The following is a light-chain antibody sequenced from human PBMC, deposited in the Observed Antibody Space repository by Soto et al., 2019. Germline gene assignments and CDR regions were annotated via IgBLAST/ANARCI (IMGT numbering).Light chain of an antibody. CDR1: QSISSY. V-gene: IGKV3-15*01. CDR3: QQYRNWPRT. J-gene: IGKJ1*01. Sequence: ETVLTQSPGSLSLSPGDRATLSCRASQSISSYLAWYQQKPGQAPRLLIYGASTRATDMPGRFSGRGSGTEFTLTISSLQSEDFAVYYCQQYRNWPRTFGQGTKVDI. CDR2: GAS.